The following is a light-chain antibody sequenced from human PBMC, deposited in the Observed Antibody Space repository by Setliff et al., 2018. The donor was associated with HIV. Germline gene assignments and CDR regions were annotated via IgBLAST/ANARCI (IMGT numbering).Light chain of an antibody. CDR2: EVS. CDR3: SSYAGSNNLVI. Sequence: QSVLAQPPSASGSPGQSVTISCTGTSSDIGGYNYVSWYQQHPGKAPKLMIYEVSKRPSGAPDRFSGPKSGNTASLAVSGLQAEEEADYFCSSYAGSNNLVIFGGGTKVTVL. V-gene: IGLV2-8*01. CDR1: SSDIGGYNY. J-gene: IGLJ2*01.